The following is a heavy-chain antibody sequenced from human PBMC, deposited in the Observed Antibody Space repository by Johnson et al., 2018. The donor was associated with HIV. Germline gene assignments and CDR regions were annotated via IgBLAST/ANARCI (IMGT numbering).Heavy chain of an antibody. Sequence: QVQLVESGGGVVQPGGSLRLSCAASGFTFSSYGMHWVRQAPGKGLEWVAFIRYDGSNKYYADSVKGRFTISRDNSENTLYLQMNSLRAEDTAVYYCARGGKRVMAACDIWGQGTMVTVSS. V-gene: IGHV3-30*02. J-gene: IGHJ3*02. CDR2: IRYDGSNK. D-gene: IGHD3-16*01. CDR1: GFTFSSYG. CDR3: ARGGKRVMAACDI.